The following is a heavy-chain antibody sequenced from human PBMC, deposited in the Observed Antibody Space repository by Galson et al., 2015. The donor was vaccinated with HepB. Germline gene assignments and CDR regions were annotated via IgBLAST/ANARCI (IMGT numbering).Heavy chain of an antibody. Sequence: SLRLSCAASGFTVSSNSMSWVRQAPGKGLVWVSVIYSSGTTNYADSVKGRFAISRDNSKNTLYLQINSLRPDDTAAYYCARLRVGDFWSGSSYFDYWGQGTLVTVSS. J-gene: IGHJ4*02. D-gene: IGHD3-3*01. CDR1: GFTVSSNS. CDR2: IYSSGTT. V-gene: IGHV3-66*02. CDR3: ARLRVGDFWSGSSYFDY.